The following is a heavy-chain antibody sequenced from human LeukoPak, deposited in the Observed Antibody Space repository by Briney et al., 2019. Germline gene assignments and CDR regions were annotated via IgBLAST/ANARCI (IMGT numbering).Heavy chain of an antibody. Sequence: SGGSLRLSCAASGFTFSSYGMNWVRQAPGKGLEWVSYISSSSSTIYYADSVKGRFTISRDNAKNSLYLQMNSLRAEDTAVYYCARYSSHWSFDSWGQGTLVTVSS. CDR2: ISSSSSTI. CDR3: ARYSSHWSFDS. J-gene: IGHJ4*02. CDR1: GFTFSSYG. V-gene: IGHV3-48*01. D-gene: IGHD6-19*01.